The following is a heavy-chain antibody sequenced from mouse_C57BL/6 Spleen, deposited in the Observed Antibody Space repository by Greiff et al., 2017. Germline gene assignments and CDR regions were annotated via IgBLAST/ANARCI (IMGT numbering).Heavy chain of an antibody. CDR2: IDPSDSYT. Sequence: QVQLQQPGAELVKPGASVKLSCKASGYTFTSYWMQWVKQRPGQGLEWIGEIDPSDSYTNYNQKFKGKATLTVDTSSSTAYMQLSSLTSEDSAVYYCARGVIPCMDYWGQGTSVTVSS. J-gene: IGHJ4*01. D-gene: IGHD2-5*01. CDR1: GYTFTSYW. CDR3: ARGVIPCMDY. V-gene: IGHV1-50*01.